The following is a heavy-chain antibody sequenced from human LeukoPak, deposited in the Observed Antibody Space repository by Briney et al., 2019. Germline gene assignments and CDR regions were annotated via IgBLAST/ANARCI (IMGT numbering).Heavy chain of an antibody. J-gene: IGHJ5*02. CDR1: GFTFSSYE. CDR3: SREHYYYGSGSYNWFDP. Sequence: GGSLRLSRAASGFTFSSYEMNWVRQAPGKGLEWVSYISSSGSTIYYADSVKGRFTISRDNAKNSLYLQMNSLRAEDTAVYYCSREHYYYGSGSYNWFDPWGQGTLVTVSS. D-gene: IGHD3-10*01. CDR2: ISSSGSTI. V-gene: IGHV3-48*03.